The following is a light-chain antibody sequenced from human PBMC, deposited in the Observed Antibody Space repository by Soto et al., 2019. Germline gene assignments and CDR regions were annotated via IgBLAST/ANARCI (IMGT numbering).Light chain of an antibody. CDR3: MSYAGGNRFV. J-gene: IGLJ1*01. V-gene: IGLV2-8*01. CDR2: QVT. Sequence: QSVLTQPPSASGSPGQSVTISCAGTINDVGGYNYVSWYQQHPGKVPQLMIYQVTKRPSGVPDRFSASKSDTTASLTISGLQAEYEGDYYCMSYAGGNRFVFGTVTKVTVL. CDR1: INDVGGYNY.